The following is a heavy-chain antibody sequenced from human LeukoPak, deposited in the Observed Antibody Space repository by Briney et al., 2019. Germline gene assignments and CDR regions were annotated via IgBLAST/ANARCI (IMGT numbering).Heavy chain of an antibody. CDR1: GFTFSSYW. J-gene: IGHJ4*02. CDR3: ARGQGGYSYGPFDY. V-gene: IGHV3-74*01. CDR2: INSDGSST. Sequence: PGGSLRLPCAASGFTFSSYWMHWVRQAPGKGLVWVSRINSDGSSTSYADSVKGRFTISRDNAKNTLYLQMNSLRAEDTAVYYCARGQGGYSYGPFDYWGQGTLVTVSS. D-gene: IGHD5-18*01.